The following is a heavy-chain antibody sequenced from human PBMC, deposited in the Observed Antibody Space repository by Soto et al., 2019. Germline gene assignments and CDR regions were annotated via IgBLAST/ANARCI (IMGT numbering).Heavy chain of an antibody. J-gene: IGHJ3*01. Sequence: EAQLLESGGGLAQPGGSLRLSCAASGFTFSNYAMSWVRQAPGKGLEWISGIGDSGANTFYTDSVKGRFTISRDNSKNTLYLQMNSLSAEDTAVYYCAKDFKRQWLARDACDFWGQGTMVVVSS. CDR3: AKDFKRQWLARDACDF. CDR2: IGDSGANT. V-gene: IGHV3-23*01. D-gene: IGHD6-19*01. CDR1: GFTFSNYA.